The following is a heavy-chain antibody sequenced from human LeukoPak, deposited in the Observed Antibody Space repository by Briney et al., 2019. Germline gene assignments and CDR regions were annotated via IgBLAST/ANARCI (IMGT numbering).Heavy chain of an antibody. Sequence: SETLSLTCTVSGDSISSGDYYWSWIRQPAGKGLEWIGRISSSGSTNYNPSLKSRVTISVDTSKNQFSLKLSSVTAADTAVYYCARAGFALAPHRGTPFDYWGQGTLVTVSS. V-gene: IGHV4-61*02. D-gene: IGHD6-6*01. J-gene: IGHJ4*02. CDR1: GDSISSGDYY. CDR2: ISSSGST. CDR3: ARAGFALAPHRGTPFDY.